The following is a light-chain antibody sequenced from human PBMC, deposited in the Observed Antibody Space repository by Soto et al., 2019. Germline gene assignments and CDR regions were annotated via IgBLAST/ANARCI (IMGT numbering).Light chain of an antibody. CDR3: QQYSKWPLA. J-gene: IGKJ4*01. V-gene: IGKV3-15*01. CDR2: GAS. Sequence: EVVLTQSPATLSVSPGEGATLSCKASQSVDSRLAWYQQNPGQAPRLLIEGASSRGTDIPARFSGSGSGTEFTLTITSLQSEDFAVYYCQQYSKWPLAFGGGTRVEIK. CDR1: QSVDSR.